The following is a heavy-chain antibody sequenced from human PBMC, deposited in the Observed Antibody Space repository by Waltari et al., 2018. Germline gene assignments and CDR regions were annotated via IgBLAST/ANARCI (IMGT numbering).Heavy chain of an antibody. D-gene: IGHD7-27*01. Sequence: QVQLQQWGAGLLNPSETLSLPCAVYGGSFRGYYWCWIRQPPGKGLEWIGEINHSGSTNYNPSLKSRVTISVDTSKNQFSLKLISVTAADTAVYYCARGRTGGNDYWGQGTLVTVSS. CDR3: ARGRTGGNDY. J-gene: IGHJ4*02. CDR1: GGSFRGYY. V-gene: IGHV4-34*01. CDR2: INHSGST.